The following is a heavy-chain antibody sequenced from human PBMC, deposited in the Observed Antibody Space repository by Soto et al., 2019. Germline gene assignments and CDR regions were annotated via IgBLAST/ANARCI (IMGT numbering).Heavy chain of an antibody. CDR3: ARDTLTVTTGYYFDY. J-gene: IGHJ4*02. Sequence: QVQLVQSGAEVKKPGASVKVSCKASGYTFTSYGIIWVRQAPGQGLEWMGWISAYNGNTNYAQKLQGRVTMTTDTSTSTAYMELRSLRSDDTAVYYCARDTLTVTTGYYFDYWGQGTLVTVSS. CDR1: GYTFTSYG. D-gene: IGHD4-17*01. V-gene: IGHV1-18*01. CDR2: ISAYNGNT.